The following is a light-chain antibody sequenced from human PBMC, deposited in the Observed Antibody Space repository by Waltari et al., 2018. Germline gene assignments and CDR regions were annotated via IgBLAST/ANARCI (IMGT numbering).Light chain of an antibody. V-gene: IGLV3-19*01. Sequence: SSELTQDPAVSVALGQTVRITCQGDSLRKYYASWYQQKPGQAPVLVIYGKNNRPSGTPDLFSGSSSGNTASLTITGAQAEDEADYYCYSRDSSGDHKVFGGGTKLTVL. CDR1: SLRKYY. J-gene: IGLJ2*01. CDR2: GKN. CDR3: YSRDSSGDHKV.